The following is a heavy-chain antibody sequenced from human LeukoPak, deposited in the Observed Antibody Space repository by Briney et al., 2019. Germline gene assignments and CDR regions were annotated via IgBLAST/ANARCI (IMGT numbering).Heavy chain of an antibody. D-gene: IGHD3-22*01. CDR3: ARGGTIIVVATSYAMDV. CDR2: INPRNGDT. J-gene: IGHJ6*02. Sequence: ASVKVSCKASGYRFTGYYVHWVRQAPGQGLEWMGYINPRNGDTRYSQKFQGTVTMTRDTSTSTAYMELTTLRSADTAAYFCARGGTIIVVATSYAMDVWGQGTPVTVSS. V-gene: IGHV1-2*02. CDR1: GYRFTGYY.